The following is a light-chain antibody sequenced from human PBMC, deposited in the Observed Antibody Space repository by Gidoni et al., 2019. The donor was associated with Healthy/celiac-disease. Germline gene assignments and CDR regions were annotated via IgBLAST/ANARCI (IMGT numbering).Light chain of an antibody. CDR3: QQYNNWPPVCT. Sequence: EIVMTQSPATLSVSPGERATLSCRASQSVSSNLAWYQQKPGQAPRLLIYGASTRATGIPARFSGSGSGTEFTLTISSLQSEDFAVYYCQQYNNWPPVCTFXXXTKVEIK. CDR1: QSVSSN. J-gene: IGKJ1*01. V-gene: IGKV3-15*01. CDR2: GAS.